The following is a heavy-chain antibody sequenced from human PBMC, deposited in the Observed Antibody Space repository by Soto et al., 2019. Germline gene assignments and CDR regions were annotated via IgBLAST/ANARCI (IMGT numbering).Heavy chain of an antibody. J-gene: IGHJ6*02. CDR1: GFTFSSYA. D-gene: IGHD3-22*01. CDR2: ISGSGGST. CDR3: AKSLMYYYDSSGYYRQWDYYYGMGV. Sequence: EVQLLESGGGLVQPGGSLRLSCAASGFTFSSYAMSWVRQAPGKGLEWVSAISGSGGSTYYADSVKGRFTISRDNSKNTLYLQMNSLRAEDTAVYYCAKSLMYYYDSSGYYRQWDYYYGMGVWGQGTTVTVSS. V-gene: IGHV3-23*01.